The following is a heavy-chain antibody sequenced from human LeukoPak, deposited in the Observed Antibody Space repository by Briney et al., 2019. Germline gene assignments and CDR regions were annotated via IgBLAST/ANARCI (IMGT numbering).Heavy chain of an antibody. Sequence: QTGGSLRLSCAASGFTFSSYGMHWVRQAPGEGLEWVAVIWYDGSNKYYADSVKGRFTISRDNSKNTLYLQMNSLRAEDTAVYYCARDGGDGYNLFDYWGQGTLVTVSS. D-gene: IGHD5-24*01. CDR1: GFTFSSYG. J-gene: IGHJ4*02. V-gene: IGHV3-33*01. CDR2: IWYDGSNK. CDR3: ARDGGDGYNLFDY.